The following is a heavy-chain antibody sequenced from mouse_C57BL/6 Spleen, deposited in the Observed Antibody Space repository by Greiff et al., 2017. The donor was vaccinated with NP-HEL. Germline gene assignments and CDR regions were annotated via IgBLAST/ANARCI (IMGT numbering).Heavy chain of an antibody. V-gene: IGHV1-50*01. Sequence: QVHVKQPGAELVKPGASVKLSCKASGYTFTSYWMQWVKQRPGQGLEWIGEIDPSDSYTNYNQKFKGKATLTVDTSSSTAYMQLSSLTSEDSAVYYCARGAYGKRYYFDYWGQGTTLTVSS. J-gene: IGHJ2*01. CDR2: IDPSDSYT. CDR1: GYTFTSYW. D-gene: IGHD2-1*01. CDR3: ARGAYGKRYYFDY.